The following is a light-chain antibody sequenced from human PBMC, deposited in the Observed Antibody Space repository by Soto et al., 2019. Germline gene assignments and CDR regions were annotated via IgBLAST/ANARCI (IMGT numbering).Light chain of an antibody. CDR3: QQYGSSPGT. CDR2: GAS. J-gene: IGKJ1*01. V-gene: IGKV3-20*01. Sequence: EIVLTQSPGTLSLSPGERATLSCRASQSVSSSYLAWYQQKPGQAPRLLIYGASSRATGIPDRFSGSGSGTAFTLTISRLEPEDFAVYYGQQYGSSPGTFGQGTKVDIK. CDR1: QSVSSSY.